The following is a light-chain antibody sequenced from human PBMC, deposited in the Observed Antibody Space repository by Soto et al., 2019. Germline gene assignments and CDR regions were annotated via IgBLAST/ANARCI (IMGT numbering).Light chain of an antibody. CDR2: EVS. CDR3: SSYTSSVTLV. J-gene: IGLJ2*01. Sequence: QSALTQPASVSGSPGQSITISCTGTSSDVGGYNFVSWYQQHPGKAPKLMIYEVSNRPSGVSYRFSGSKSGNTASLTISGLQAEDEADYYCSSYTSSVTLVFGGGTKPTVL. CDR1: SSDVGGYNF. V-gene: IGLV2-14*01.